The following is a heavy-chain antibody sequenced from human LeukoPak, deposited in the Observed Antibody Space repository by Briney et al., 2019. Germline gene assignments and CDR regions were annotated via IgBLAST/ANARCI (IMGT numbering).Heavy chain of an antibody. V-gene: IGHV3-21*01. CDR2: ISSSSSYI. CDR1: GFTFSSYS. Sequence: GGSLRLSCAASGFTFSSYSMNWVRQAPGKGLEWVSSISSSSSYIYYADSVKGRFTISRDNAKNSLYLQMNSLRAEDTAVYYCARGRGLVIPAAMDYHYNMDVWGQGTTVTVSS. D-gene: IGHD2-2*01. CDR3: ARGRGLVIPAAMDYHYNMDV. J-gene: IGHJ6*02.